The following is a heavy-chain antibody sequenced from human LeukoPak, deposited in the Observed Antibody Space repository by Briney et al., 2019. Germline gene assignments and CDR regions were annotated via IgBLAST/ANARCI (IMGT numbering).Heavy chain of an antibody. CDR3: ARVPGDTAMVTWFDP. CDR1: GFTFSSYG. J-gene: IGHJ5*02. D-gene: IGHD5-18*01. Sequence: GGSLRLSCAASGFTFSSYGMSWVRQAPGKGLEWVSVIYSGGSTYYADSVKGRFTISRDNSKNTLYLQMNSLRAEDTAVYYCARVPGDTAMVTWFDPWGQGTLVTVSS. CDR2: IYSGGST. V-gene: IGHV3-53*01.